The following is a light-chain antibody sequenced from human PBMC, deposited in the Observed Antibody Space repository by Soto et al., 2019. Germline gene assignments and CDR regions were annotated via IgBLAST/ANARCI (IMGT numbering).Light chain of an antibody. Sequence: QSVLTQSSSASASLGSSVKLTCTLSSGHSFYIIAWHQQQPGKAPRYLMKLERSGSYNKGSGVPDRFSGSSSGADRYLTISNLQFEDEADYYCETWNINTRVFGGGTKLTVL. J-gene: IGLJ2*01. V-gene: IGLV4-60*02. CDR1: SGHSFYI. CDR2: LERSGSY. CDR3: ETWNINTRV.